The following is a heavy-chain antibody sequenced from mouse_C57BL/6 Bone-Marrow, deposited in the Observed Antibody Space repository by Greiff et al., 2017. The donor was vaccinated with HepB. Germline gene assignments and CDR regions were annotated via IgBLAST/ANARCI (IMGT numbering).Heavy chain of an antibody. CDR3: TTAQATSYAMDF. CDR2: IDPDNGDT. CDR1: GFNFKDDY. V-gene: IGHV14-4*01. Sequence: VQLQQSGAELVRPGASVKLSCTASGFNFKDDYMHWVKQRPEQGLEWIGWIDPDNGDTEYASKFQGKATITADTSSNTAYLQLSSLTSEDTAVYYCTTAQATSYAMDFWGQGTSVTVSS. D-gene: IGHD3-2*02. J-gene: IGHJ4*01.